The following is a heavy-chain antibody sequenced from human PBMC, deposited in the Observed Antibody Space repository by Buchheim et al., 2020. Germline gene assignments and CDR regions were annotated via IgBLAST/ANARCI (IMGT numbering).Heavy chain of an antibody. Sequence: EVQLVESGGGLVQPGGSLRLSCAASGFTFSSYWMSWVRQAPGKGVEWVANIKQDGSEKYYVDSVKGRFTISRDNAKNSLYLQMSSVRAEDTAVYYCARGGRGSSSYYYYYGMDVWGQGTT. V-gene: IGHV3-7*01. D-gene: IGHD6-6*01. CDR2: IKQDGSEK. J-gene: IGHJ6*02. CDR1: GFTFSSYW. CDR3: ARGGRGSSSYYYYYGMDV.